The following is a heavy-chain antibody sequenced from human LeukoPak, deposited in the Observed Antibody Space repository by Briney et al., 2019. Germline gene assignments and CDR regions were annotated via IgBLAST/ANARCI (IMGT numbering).Heavy chain of an antibody. J-gene: IGHJ1*01. CDR2: MNTNSGNT. Sequence: ASVTVSCKASGYPFTSCNVNWVRQATGQGLEWMGWMNTNSGNTGYSQNFQGRVTMTRDTSISTAYMELSSLMSEDTAVYYCARGLPKAVFGMVIEDWGQGTLVTVSS. CDR1: GYPFTSCN. D-gene: IGHD3-3*01. V-gene: IGHV1-8*01. CDR3: ARGLPKAVFGMVIED.